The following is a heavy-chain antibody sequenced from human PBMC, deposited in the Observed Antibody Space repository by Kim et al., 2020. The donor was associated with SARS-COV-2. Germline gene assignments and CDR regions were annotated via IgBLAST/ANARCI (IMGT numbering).Heavy chain of an antibody. CDR1: GFTFSSYA. Sequence: GGSLRLSCAASGFTFSSYAMSWVRQAPGKGLEWVSAISGSGGSTYYADSVKGRFTISRDNSKNTLYLQMNSLRVEDTAVYYCAREPVVVPVPTLVSGMDVWGQGATVTVSS. J-gene: IGHJ6*02. CDR3: AREPVVVPVPTLVSGMDV. V-gene: IGHV3-23*01. D-gene: IGHD2-2*01. CDR2: ISGSGGST.